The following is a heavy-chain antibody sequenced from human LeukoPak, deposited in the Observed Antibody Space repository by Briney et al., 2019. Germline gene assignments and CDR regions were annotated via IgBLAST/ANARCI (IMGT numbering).Heavy chain of an antibody. CDR2: ISYDGSNK. V-gene: IGHV3-30*03. J-gene: IGHJ4*02. CDR1: GFTFSRYG. D-gene: IGHD2-15*01. CDR3: ARDRSYCSGGRCYDLFDY. Sequence: GGSLRLSCAASGFTFSRYGIHWVRQAPGKGLEWVAVISYDGSNKYYADSVKGRFTVSRDNAKNSLYLQMNSLRAEDTAVYYCARDRSYCSGGRCYDLFDYWGQGALVTVSS.